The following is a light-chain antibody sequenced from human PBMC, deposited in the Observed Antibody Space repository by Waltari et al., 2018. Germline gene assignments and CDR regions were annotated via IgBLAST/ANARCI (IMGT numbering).Light chain of an antibody. CDR2: RND. V-gene: IGLV1-47*01. Sequence: QSLLTQSPSMSGAPGRRVTISRSRSRSTIGLNYVFWYQQVPGAAPRLLIWRNDERPSGVPDRFSASKSGASASLTISRLRSEDEAAYYCAGWDDSLSRWVFGGGTTLTVL. J-gene: IGLJ3*02. CDR1: RSTIGLNY. CDR3: AGWDDSLSRWV.